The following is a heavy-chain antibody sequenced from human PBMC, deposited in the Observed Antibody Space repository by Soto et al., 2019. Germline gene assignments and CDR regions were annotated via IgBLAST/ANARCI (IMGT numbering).Heavy chain of an antibody. J-gene: IGHJ4*02. CDR2: TSSNGGAS. CDR3: AKITSESATGF. Sequence: GGSLRLSCAASGFAFSTYAMHWARQAPGKGLEWVSATSSNGGASFYADSVRGRFTISRDNSRNTLFLQMSGLRAEDTAVYYCAKITSESATGFWGQGTLVTVSS. D-gene: IGHD1-20*01. V-gene: IGHV3-23*01. CDR1: GFAFSTYA.